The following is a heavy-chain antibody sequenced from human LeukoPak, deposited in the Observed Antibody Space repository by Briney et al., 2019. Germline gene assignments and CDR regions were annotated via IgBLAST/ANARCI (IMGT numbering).Heavy chain of an antibody. CDR2: IDKEKNSYATAS. D-gene: IGHD1-26*01. CDR3: TRDSGTYNWLDP. Sequence: GGSLKLSCAASGFTFSGSAIQWVRQSFGKGLEWIGYIDKEKNSYATASAYAVSVEGRFTVSRDDSKNMAFLQMSGLKTEDTALYFCTRDSGTYNWLDPWGQGTLVTVSS. V-gene: IGHV3-73*01. J-gene: IGHJ5*02. CDR1: GFTFSGSA.